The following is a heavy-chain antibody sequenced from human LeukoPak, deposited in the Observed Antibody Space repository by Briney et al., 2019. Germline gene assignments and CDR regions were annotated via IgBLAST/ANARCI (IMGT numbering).Heavy chain of an antibody. D-gene: IGHD6-13*01. Sequence: GGSLRLSCAASGFTFSDYYMSWIRQAPGKGLEWVSCISSSDSTIYYADSVKGRFTISRDNAKTSLYLQMNSLRAEDTAVYYCARDRVSNSWYMGPDLDYWGQGTLVTVSS. J-gene: IGHJ4*02. V-gene: IGHV3-11*04. CDR2: ISSSDSTI. CDR3: ARDRVSNSWYMGPDLDY. CDR1: GFTFSDYY.